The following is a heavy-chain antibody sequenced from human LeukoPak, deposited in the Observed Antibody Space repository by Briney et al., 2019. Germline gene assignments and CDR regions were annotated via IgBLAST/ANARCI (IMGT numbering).Heavy chain of an antibody. V-gene: IGHV5-51*01. J-gene: IGHJ3*02. CDR3: ARRKTGASVDTFDI. Sequence: GESLKISCKASGYSFSSSWIAWVRQMPGKGLECMGIIYPGKSETKYSPSFEGQVTMSADRSLTTAYLHWGSLKASDTAIYYCARRKTGASVDTFDIWGQGTLVTVSS. CDR1: GYSFSSSW. CDR2: IYPGKSET. D-gene: IGHD1-1*01.